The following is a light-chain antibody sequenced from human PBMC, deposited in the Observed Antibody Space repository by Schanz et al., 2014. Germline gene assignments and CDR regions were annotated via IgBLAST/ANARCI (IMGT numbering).Light chain of an antibody. CDR2: DAS. J-gene: IGKJ4*01. V-gene: IGKV3D-20*02. CDR1: QSIISRD. Sequence: ETVLTQSPGTLSLSPGERATLSCRASQSIISRDLAWYQQKPGQAPRLLIYDASRRATGIPDRFSGSGSGSDFTLTITRLEPEDFAVYYCQQRDSWPSRRVTFGGGTKVEIK. CDR3: QQRDSWPSRRVT.